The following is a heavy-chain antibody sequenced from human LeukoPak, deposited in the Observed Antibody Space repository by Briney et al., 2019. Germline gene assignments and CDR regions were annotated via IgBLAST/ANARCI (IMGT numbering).Heavy chain of an antibody. D-gene: IGHD3-22*01. Sequence: GGSLRLSCAASGFTFDDYAMHWVRQAPGKGLEWVSDISWNSGSIGYADSVKGRFTISRDNAKNSLYLQMNSLRAEDTALYYCAKDIRYYYDSCAFDIWGQGTMVTVSS. CDR3: AKDIRYYYDSCAFDI. CDR2: ISWNSGSI. J-gene: IGHJ3*02. CDR1: GFTFDDYA. V-gene: IGHV3-9*01.